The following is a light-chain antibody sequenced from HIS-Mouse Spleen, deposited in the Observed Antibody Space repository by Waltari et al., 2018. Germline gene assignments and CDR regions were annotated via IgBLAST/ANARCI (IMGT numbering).Light chain of an antibody. Sequence: SSELTQDPAVSVALGQTVRITCQGDSLRSYYASWYQQKPGQAPVLVIYGKNNRPSWIQDRFSGSSSGNTASLTITGAQAEDEADYYCNSRDSSGNHWVFGGGTKLTVL. CDR1: SLRSYY. V-gene: IGLV3-19*01. CDR3: NSRDSSGNHWV. CDR2: GKN. J-gene: IGLJ3*02.